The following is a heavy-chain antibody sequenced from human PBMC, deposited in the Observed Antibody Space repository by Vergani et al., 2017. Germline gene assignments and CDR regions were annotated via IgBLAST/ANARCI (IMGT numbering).Heavy chain of an antibody. CDR2: INHSGST. CDR1: GGSISSSSYY. D-gene: IGHD3-10*01. CDR3: ARGRTSWFGEYFDY. J-gene: IGHJ4*02. Sequence: QLQLQESGPGLVKPSETLSLTCTVSGGSISSSSYYWGWIRQPPGKGLEWIGEINHSGSTNYNPSLKSRVTISVDTSKNQFSLKLSSVTAADTAVYYCARGRTSWFGEYFDYWGQGTLVTVSS. V-gene: IGHV4-39*07.